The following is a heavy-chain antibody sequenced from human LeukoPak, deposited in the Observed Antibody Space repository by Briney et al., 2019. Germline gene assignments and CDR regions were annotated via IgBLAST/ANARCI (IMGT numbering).Heavy chain of an antibody. CDR3: ARAGYSYGTGYYFDY. CDR2: IYYTGAT. J-gene: IGHJ4*02. V-gene: IGHV4-59*01. D-gene: IGHD5-18*01. Sequence: SETLSLTCTVSGGSISSYYWSWIRLPPGKGLEWIGYIYYTGATYYNPSLKSRVTISLDTSKNQFSLKLSSVTAADAAAYYCARAGYSYGTGYYFDYWGQGALVTVSS. CDR1: GGSISSYY.